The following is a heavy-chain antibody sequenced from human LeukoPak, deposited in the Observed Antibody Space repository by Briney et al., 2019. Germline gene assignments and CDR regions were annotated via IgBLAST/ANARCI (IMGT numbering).Heavy chain of an antibody. CDR3: AKNPLWFGVSGRAFDI. V-gene: IGHV3-23*01. CDR2: ISASGVST. D-gene: IGHD3-10*01. J-gene: IGHJ3*02. CDR1: GFIFSDYA. Sequence: PGGTLRLSCAASGFIFSDYAMSWVRQAPGKGLEWVSGISASGVSTYYADSVKGRFTISRDNSKNTLYLQMNSLRAEDTAVYYCAKNPLWFGVSGRAFDIWGQGTMVTVSS.